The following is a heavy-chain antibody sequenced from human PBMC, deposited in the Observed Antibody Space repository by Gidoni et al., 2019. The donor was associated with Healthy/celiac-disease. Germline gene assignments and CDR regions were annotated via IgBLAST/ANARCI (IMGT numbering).Heavy chain of an antibody. D-gene: IGHD2-15*01. CDR2: IYYSGST. V-gene: IGHV4-39*01. CDR1: GGSISSSSYY. CDR3: ARWWRPALAAFDI. Sequence: QLQLQESGPGLVKPSETLSLTCTVSGGSISSSSYYWGWIRQPPGKGLEWIGSIYYSGSTYYNPSLKSRVTISVDTSKNQFSLKLSSVTAADTAVYYCARWWRPALAAFDIWGQGTMVTVSS. J-gene: IGHJ3*02.